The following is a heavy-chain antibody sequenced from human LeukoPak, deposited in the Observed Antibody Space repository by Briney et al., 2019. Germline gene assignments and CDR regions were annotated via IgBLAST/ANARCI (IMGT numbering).Heavy chain of an antibody. CDR3: AKDQCTRASCDGYPGH. Sequence: GGSLRLSCAASGFTFSSYGMHWVHQAPGKGLEWVAFIHFDGSPKYSGDSVKGRFTVSGDNSKNTLYLQMNSLRPEDTAVYYCAKDQCTRASCDGYPGHWGQGTLVTVSS. V-gene: IGHV3-30*02. D-gene: IGHD2-2*03. CDR1: GFTFSSYG. J-gene: IGHJ4*02. CDR2: IHFDGSPK.